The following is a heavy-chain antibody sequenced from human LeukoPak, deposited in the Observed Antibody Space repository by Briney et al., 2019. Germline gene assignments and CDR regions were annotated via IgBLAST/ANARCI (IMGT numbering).Heavy chain of an antibody. Sequence: ASVKVSCKASGYTFTSYYMHWVRQAPGQGLEWMGWINPNSGGTNYAQKFQGRVTMTRDTSISTAYMELSRLRSDDTAVYYCAGTTLELRSVNFDYWGQGTLVTVSS. CDR3: AGTTLELRSVNFDY. V-gene: IGHV1-2*02. CDR2: INPNSGGT. J-gene: IGHJ4*02. D-gene: IGHD3-3*01. CDR1: GYTFTSYY.